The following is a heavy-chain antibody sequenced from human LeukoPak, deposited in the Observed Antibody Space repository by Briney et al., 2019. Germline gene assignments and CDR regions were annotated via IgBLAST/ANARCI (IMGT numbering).Heavy chain of an antibody. CDR3: AKGSYSSGWYHFDY. D-gene: IGHD6-19*01. CDR2: ISGSGGST. Sequence: GGSLRLSCAASGFTFSSYWMSWVRQAPGKGLEWVSAISGSGGSTYYADSVKGRFTISRDNSKNTLYLQMNSLRAEDTAVYYCAKGSYSSGWYHFDYWGQGTLVTVSS. J-gene: IGHJ4*02. V-gene: IGHV3-23*01. CDR1: GFTFSSYW.